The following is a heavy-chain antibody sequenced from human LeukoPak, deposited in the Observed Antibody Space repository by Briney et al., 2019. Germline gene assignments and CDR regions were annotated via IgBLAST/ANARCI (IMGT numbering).Heavy chain of an antibody. Sequence: SEALSLTCTVSGGSITTHYWSWIRQPPGKGLEWIAYLRDSVTTKDTPSLKSRVTLSADTSKNQYFLRLTSVTAADTAVYYCATIKRGDIFGYFDFWGQGILVTVSS. V-gene: IGHV4-59*11. CDR3: ATIKRGDIFGYFDF. J-gene: IGHJ4*02. CDR2: LRDSVTT. D-gene: IGHD5-18*01. CDR1: GGSITTHY.